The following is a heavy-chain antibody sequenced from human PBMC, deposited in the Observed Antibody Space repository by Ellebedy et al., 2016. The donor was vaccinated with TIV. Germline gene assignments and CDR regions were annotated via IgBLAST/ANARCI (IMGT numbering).Heavy chain of an antibody. D-gene: IGHD4-17*01. V-gene: IGHV3-13*01. J-gene: IGHJ4*02. Sequence: GESLKIPCSASGFPFSSHDMHWVRQAKGRGLEWVSAIATAGGTSYAGSVKGRFTISRENAKNSLYLQMTRLRVEDTAVYYCASRPNGDYHFLDDWGQGTLITLSS. CDR2: IATAGGT. CDR1: GFPFSSHD. CDR3: ASRPNGDYHFLDD.